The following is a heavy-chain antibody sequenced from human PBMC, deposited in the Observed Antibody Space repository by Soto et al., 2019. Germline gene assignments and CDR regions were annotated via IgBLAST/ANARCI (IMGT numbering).Heavy chain of an antibody. J-gene: IGHJ4*02. CDR2: VNHSGTT. CDR3: AKDLDDYSSAIDF. CDR1: GGSFSGYY. V-gene: IGHV4-34*01. Sequence: QVQLQQWGAGLLKPSETLSLTCAVYGGSFSGYYWTWIRQSPEKGLEWIGEVNHSGTTYYNPSLKTRVTISVHTPKNQFSLKMSSVTAADTAVYYCAKDLDDYSSAIDFWGQGTLVTVSS. D-gene: IGHD4-4*01.